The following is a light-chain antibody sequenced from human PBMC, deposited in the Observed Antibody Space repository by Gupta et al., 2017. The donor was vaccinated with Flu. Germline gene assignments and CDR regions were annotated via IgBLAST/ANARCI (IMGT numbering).Light chain of an antibody. CDR1: SSDVGGYNA. V-gene: IGLV2-14*01. CDR3: TSWATRDTIVL. CDR2: DVS. Sequence: SVLTQRACVSGSPGQSLTTSCTGTSSDVGGYNAVSWYPQYPGTAPKLLIYDVSNRPSGVLHRFSGSKSGATASLTISGLQPEEEAVYYCTSWATRDTIVLFGGGTKLTVL. J-gene: IGLJ3*02.